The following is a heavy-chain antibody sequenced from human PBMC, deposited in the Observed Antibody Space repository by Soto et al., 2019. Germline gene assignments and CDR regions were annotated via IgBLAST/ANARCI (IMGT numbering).Heavy chain of an antibody. Sequence: QVQLQESGPGLVRPSGTLSLTCAVSGDSIIGTGWWSWVRQSPGKGLDWIGEVSHSGATNYNPSLKRRVTISGDTSRNKFSLNLGSVTGADTDVYYCVRNGYYSVDVLGHSTTFTVCS. D-gene: IGHD3-22*01. J-gene: IGHJ6*02. V-gene: IGHV4-4*02. CDR1: GDSIIGTGW. CDR3: VRNGYYSVDV. CDR2: VSHSGAT.